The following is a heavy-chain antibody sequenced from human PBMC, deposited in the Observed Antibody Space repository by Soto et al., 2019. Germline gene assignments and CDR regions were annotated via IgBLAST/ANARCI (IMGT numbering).Heavy chain of an antibody. V-gene: IGHV4-34*01. CDR2: INHSGST. D-gene: IGHD4-4*01. CDR1: GGSFSCYY. CDR3: ARIYSNLHY. Sequence: PSETLSLTCAVYGGSFSCYYWSWIRQPPGKGLEWIGEINHSGSTNYNPSLKSRVTISVDTSKNQFSLKLSSVTAADTAVYYCARIYSNLHYWGQGTLVTVSS. J-gene: IGHJ4*02.